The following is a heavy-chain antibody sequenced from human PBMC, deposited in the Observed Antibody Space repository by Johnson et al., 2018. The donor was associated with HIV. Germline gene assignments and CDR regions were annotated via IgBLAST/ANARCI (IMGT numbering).Heavy chain of an antibody. J-gene: IGHJ3*02. CDR1: GFTFRSYW. D-gene: IGHD6-13*01. CDR2: ISGSGGST. Sequence: MLLVESGGGVVQPGRSLRLSCAASGFTFRSYWLSWVRQAPGKGLEWVSVISGSGGSTYYADSVKGRFTISRDNSKNTLYLQMNSLRAEDTAVYYCALKQLVTMDDAFDIWGQGTMVTVSS. V-gene: IGHV3-23*04. CDR3: ALKQLVTMDDAFDI.